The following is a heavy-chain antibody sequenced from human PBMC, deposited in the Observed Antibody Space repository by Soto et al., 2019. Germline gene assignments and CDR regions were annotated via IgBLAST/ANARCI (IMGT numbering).Heavy chain of an antibody. J-gene: IGHJ4*02. D-gene: IGHD7-27*01. CDR1: GFSLSNARMG. V-gene: IGHV2-26*01. CDR2: IFSNDEN. Sequence: QVTLKESGPVLVKPTETLTLTCTVSGFSLSNARMGVSWIRQPPGKALEWLAHIFSNDENSYSTSLKSRLTISKDTSKSQVVLTMTNMDPVDTATYYCARIMGNWGLLSYYFDYWGQGTLVTVSS. CDR3: ARIMGNWGLLSYYFDY.